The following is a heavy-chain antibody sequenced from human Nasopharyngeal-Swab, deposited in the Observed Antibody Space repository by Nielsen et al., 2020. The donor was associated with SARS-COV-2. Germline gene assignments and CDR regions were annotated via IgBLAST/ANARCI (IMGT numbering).Heavy chain of an antibody. D-gene: IGHD3-10*01. J-gene: IGHJ4*02. CDR3: ATPPGGVFDS. Sequence: SETLSLTCGVSGASIISSHWWNWVRQTPGKGLEWIAEIDHTGTTYYNPSLKSRVSISMDKAKSQFSLHLNSVTAADTGVYFCATPPGGVFDSWGLGTLVTVSS. CDR1: GASIISSHW. V-gene: IGHV4-4*02. CDR2: IDHTGTT.